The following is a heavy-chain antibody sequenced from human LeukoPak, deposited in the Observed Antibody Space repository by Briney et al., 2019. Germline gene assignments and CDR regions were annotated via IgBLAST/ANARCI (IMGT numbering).Heavy chain of an antibody. V-gene: IGHV3-23*01. Sequence: GGSLRLSCAASGYTFSSYAMSWVRQAPGKGLERVSAISGSGGSTYYADSVKGRFTISRDNSKNSLYLQMNSLRAEDTAVYYCAKRVRTLERYWGQGTLVTVSS. D-gene: IGHD1-1*01. J-gene: IGHJ4*02. CDR3: AKRVRTLERY. CDR1: GYTFSSYA. CDR2: ISGSGGST.